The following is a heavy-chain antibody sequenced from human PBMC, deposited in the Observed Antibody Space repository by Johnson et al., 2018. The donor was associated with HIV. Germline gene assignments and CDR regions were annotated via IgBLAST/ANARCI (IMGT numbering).Heavy chain of an antibody. CDR1: GFTFDDYG. CDR2: INGDGSRT. CDR3: ARALKYCSSTSCSDAFDI. V-gene: IGHV3-20*04. J-gene: IGHJ3*02. Sequence: VQLVESGGGVVRPGGSLRVSCAASGFTFDDYGMNWVRQAPGKGLEWVSGINGDGSRTSYADSVKGRFTISRDNDKNSLYLQMNSLRAEDTALYYCARALKYCSSTSCSDAFDILVQGTMVTVSS. D-gene: IGHD2-2*01.